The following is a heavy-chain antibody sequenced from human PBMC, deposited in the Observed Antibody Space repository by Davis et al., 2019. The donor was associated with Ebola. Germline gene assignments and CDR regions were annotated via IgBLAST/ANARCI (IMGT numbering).Heavy chain of an antibody. CDR1: GFTFSSYG. Sequence: GESLKISCAASGFTFSSYGMHWVRQAPGKGLEWVAVIWYDGSNKYYADSVKGRFTISRDNSKNTLYLQMNSLRAEDTAVYYCARDFTGTTVTTHFFDYWGQGTLVTVSS. J-gene: IGHJ4*02. D-gene: IGHD4-17*01. CDR2: IWYDGSNK. CDR3: ARDFTGTTVTTHFFDY. V-gene: IGHV3-33*01.